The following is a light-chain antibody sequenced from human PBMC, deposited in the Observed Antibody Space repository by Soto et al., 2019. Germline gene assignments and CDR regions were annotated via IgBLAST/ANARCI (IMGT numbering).Light chain of an antibody. V-gene: IGKV1-5*03. J-gene: IGKJ1*01. CDR1: QSISVW. CDR2: QAS. Sequence: DIQMTQSPSTLSASVGDRVTITCRASQSISVWLAWYQQKMGKAPKLLVYQASSLESGVPSRFSGSGSGTEFSLTISSLQPEDFATYYCLCYITYPWTFGQGTKVDIK. CDR3: LCYITYPWT.